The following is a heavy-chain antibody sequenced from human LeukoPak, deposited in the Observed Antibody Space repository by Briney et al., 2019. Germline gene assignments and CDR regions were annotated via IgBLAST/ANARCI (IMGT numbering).Heavy chain of an antibody. CDR1: GFTFSSHG. CDR2: IGHGGSDT. CDR3: EKAQPYCAFWRGYSGYMDG. V-gene: IGHV3-30*02. D-gene: IGHD3-3*01. Sequence: PGGSLRLSCAASGFTFSSHGMHWVRQAPGKGLEWVALIGHGGSDTYYADSVRGRFTVSRDNSKSTLYLQMNSLRLEDTAVYYCEKAQPYCAFWRGYSGYMDGWGKGTTVS. J-gene: IGHJ6*03.